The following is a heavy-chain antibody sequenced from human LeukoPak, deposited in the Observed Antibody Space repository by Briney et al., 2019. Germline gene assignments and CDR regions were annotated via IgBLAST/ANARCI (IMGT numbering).Heavy chain of an antibody. CDR2: ISGSGGST. Sequence: GGALRLSCAASGFTFSSYAMSWVRQAPGKGLEWVSAISGSGGSTYYADSVKGRFTISRDNSKNTLYLQMNSLRAEDTAVYYCAKARGSGSFLYFDYWGQGTLVTVSS. CDR3: AKARGSGSFLYFDY. V-gene: IGHV3-23*01. J-gene: IGHJ4*02. D-gene: IGHD3-10*01. CDR1: GFTFSSYA.